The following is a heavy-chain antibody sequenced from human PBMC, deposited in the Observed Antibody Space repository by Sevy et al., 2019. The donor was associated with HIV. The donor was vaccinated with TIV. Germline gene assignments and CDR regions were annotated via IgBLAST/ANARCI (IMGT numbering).Heavy chain of an antibody. J-gene: IGHJ6*02. Sequence: GGSLRLSCAASGFTFSDYYMSWIRQAPGKGLEWVSYISSSGSTIYYEESVKGRFTISRDNAKNSLYLQMNSLRAEDTAGYYCARGGIAAADPTYYYYYGMDVWGQGTTVTVSS. CDR1: GFTFSDYY. V-gene: IGHV3-11*01. CDR2: ISSSGSTI. CDR3: ARGGIAAADPTYYYYYGMDV. D-gene: IGHD6-13*01.